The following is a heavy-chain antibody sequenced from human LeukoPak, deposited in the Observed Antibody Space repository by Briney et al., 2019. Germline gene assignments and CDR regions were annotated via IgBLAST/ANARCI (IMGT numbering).Heavy chain of an antibody. J-gene: IGHJ5*02. CDR3: ARGALDLYCGGDCYFNWFDP. D-gene: IGHD2-21*01. V-gene: IGHV1-8*01. Sequence: ASVKVSCKASGYTLTSYDINWVRQATGQGLEWMGWMNPNSGNTGYAQKFQGRVTMTRNTSISTAYMELSSLRSEDTAVYYCARGALDLYCGGDCYFNWFDPWGQGTLVTVSS. CDR2: MNPNSGNT. CDR1: GYTLTSYD.